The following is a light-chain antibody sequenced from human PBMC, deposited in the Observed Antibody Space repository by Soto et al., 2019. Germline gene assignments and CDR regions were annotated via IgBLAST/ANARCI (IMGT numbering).Light chain of an antibody. CDR3: QQYGSSPLT. Sequence: EVVLTQSPGALSLSPGERATLSCRASQSVSSSYLAWYQQKPGQAPRLLIYGASSRATGIPDRFSGSGSGTDFTLTINRLEPEDFAVYYCQQYGSSPLTFGQGTRLDMK. CDR1: QSVSSSY. J-gene: IGKJ5*01. V-gene: IGKV3-20*01. CDR2: GAS.